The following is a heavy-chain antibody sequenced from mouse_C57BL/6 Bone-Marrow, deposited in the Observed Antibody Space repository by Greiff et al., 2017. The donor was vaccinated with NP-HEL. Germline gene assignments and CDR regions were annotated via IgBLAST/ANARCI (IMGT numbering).Heavy chain of an antibody. V-gene: IGHV3-6*01. CDR1: GYSITSGYY. J-gene: IGHJ3*01. Sequence: EVHLVESGPGLVKPSQSLSLTCSVTGYSITSGYYWNWIRQFPGNKLEWMGYISYDGSNNYNPSLKNRISITRDTSKNQFFLKLNSVTTEDTATYYCAKLPWFAYWGQGTLVTVSA. CDR2: ISYDGSN. CDR3: AKLPWFAY.